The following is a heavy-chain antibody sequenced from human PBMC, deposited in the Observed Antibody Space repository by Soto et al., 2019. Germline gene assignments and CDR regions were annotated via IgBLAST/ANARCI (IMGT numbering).Heavy chain of an antibody. CDR2: IIPIFGTV. CDR1: GGTFSSYA. Sequence: QVQLVQSGAEVKKPGSSVKVSCKASGGTFSSYAISWVRQAPGQGLEWMGGIIPIFGTVNYAQKFQGRVTITADESTSTAYMELSSLRSEDTAVYYCQADHSKGWYFDYWGQGTLVTVSS. J-gene: IGHJ4*02. V-gene: IGHV1-69*12. CDR3: QADHSKGWYFDY. D-gene: IGHD2-15*01.